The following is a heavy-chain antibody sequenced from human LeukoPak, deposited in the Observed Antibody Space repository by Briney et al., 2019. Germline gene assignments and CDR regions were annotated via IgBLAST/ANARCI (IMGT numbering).Heavy chain of an antibody. V-gene: IGHV4-39*07. CDR3: ARGRHGFYGSGSYYVDY. D-gene: IGHD3-10*01. Sequence: SETLSLTCTVSGGSISSSSYYWSWIRQPPGKGLEWIGEINHSGSTNYNPSLKSRVTISVDTSKNQFSLKLSSVTAADTAVYYCARGRHGFYGSGSYYVDYWGQGTLVTVSS. CDR1: GGSISSSSYY. J-gene: IGHJ4*02. CDR2: INHSGST.